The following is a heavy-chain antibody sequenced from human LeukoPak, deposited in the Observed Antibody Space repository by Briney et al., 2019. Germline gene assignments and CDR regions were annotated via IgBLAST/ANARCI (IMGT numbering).Heavy chain of an antibody. CDR2: IYYSGST. CDR3: ARGGAYGSGTFDY. D-gene: IGHD3-10*01. J-gene: IGHJ4*02. V-gene: IGHV4-31*03. Sequence: SETLSLTCTVSGGSIGSGGYYWSWIRQHPGKGLEWIGYIYYSGSTYYNPSLKSRVTISVDTSKNQFSLKLSSVTAADTAVYYCARGGAYGSGTFDYWGQGTLVTVSS. CDR1: GGSIGSGGYY.